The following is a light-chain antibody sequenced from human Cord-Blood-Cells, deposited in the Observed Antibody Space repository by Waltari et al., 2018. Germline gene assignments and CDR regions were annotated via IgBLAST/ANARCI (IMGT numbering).Light chain of an antibody. CDR3: QQSYSTPYT. CDR2: AAS. V-gene: IGKV1-39*01. CDR1: QSISSY. J-gene: IGKJ2*01. Sequence: DIQMTQSPSSLSASVGDRVTITCRASQSISSYLNWYQQKPGKAPKLLIYAASSLQSGVPSRFSCSGSGTDFTLTIGSLQPEDFATYYCQQSYSTPYTFGQGTKLEIK.